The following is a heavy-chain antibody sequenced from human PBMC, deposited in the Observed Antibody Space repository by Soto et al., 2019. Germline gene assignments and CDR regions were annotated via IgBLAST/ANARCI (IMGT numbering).Heavy chain of an antibody. CDR2: VISSGGNT. V-gene: IGHV3-23*01. CDR3: ATYRLGISFDY. D-gene: IGHD7-27*01. CDR1: GFTFSSYA. J-gene: IGHJ4*02. Sequence: PGGSLRLSCAASGFTFSSYAMSWVRQAPGKGLEWVSGVISSGGNTYYADSVKGRFTISRDNSKNTLYLQMNSLRAEDTALYYWATYRLGISFDYGGGGARVTVPQ.